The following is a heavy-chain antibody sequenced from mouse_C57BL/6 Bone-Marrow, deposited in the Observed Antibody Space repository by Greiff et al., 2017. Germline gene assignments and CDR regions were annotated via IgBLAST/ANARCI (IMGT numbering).Heavy chain of an antibody. CDR3: TTYLYGSSFDY. CDR1: GFNIKDDY. J-gene: IGHJ2*01. Sequence: EVKLMESGAELVRPGASVKLSCTASGFNIKDDYMHWVKQRPEQGLEGIGWIDPENGDTEYASKFQGKATITADTSSNTAYLQLSSLTSEDTAVYYCTTYLYGSSFDYWGQGTTLTVSS. CDR2: IDPENGDT. D-gene: IGHD1-1*01. V-gene: IGHV14-4*01.